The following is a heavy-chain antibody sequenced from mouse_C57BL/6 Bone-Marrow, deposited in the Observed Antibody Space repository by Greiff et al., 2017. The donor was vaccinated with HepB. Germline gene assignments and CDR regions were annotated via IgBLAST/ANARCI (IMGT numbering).Heavy chain of an antibody. J-gene: IGHJ1*03. CDR3: ARHTTVVPYWYFDV. V-gene: IGHV5-12*01. CDR2: ISNGGGST. Sequence: EVQLQESGGGLVQPGGSLKLSCAASGFTFSDYYMYWVRQTPEKRLEWVAYISNGGGSTYYPDTVKGRFTISRDNAKNTLYLQMSRLKSEDTAMYYCARHTTVVPYWYFDVWGTGTTVTVSS. CDR1: GFTFSDYY. D-gene: IGHD1-1*01.